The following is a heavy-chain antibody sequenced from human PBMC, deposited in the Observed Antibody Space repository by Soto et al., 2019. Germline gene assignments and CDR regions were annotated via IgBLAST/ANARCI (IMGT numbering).Heavy chain of an antibody. J-gene: IGHJ3*02. V-gene: IGHV1-3*01. Sequence: DSVQVSCKASGYTFTSYAMHWVRQAPGQRLEWMGWINAGNGNTKYSQKFQGRVTITRDTSASTAYMELSSLRSEDTAVYYCARRCGGDCYYAFDIWGKGTMVTVSS. CDR1: GYTFTSYA. CDR3: ARRCGGDCYYAFDI. D-gene: IGHD2-21*02. CDR2: INAGNGNT.